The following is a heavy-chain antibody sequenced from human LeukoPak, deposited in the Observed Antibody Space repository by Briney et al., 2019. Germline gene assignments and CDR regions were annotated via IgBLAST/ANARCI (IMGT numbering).Heavy chain of an antibody. CDR1: GFTSSSYG. D-gene: IGHD3-22*01. J-gene: IGHJ4*02. CDR2: IRYDGSNK. V-gene: IGHV3-30*02. Sequence: SGGSLRLSCAASGFTSSSYGMHWVRQAPGKGLEWVAFIRYDGSNKYYADSVKGRFTISRDNSKNTLYLQMNSLRAEDTAVYYCARSSSTYYYDTSSHYWGQGTLVTVSS. CDR3: ARSSSTYYYDTSSHY.